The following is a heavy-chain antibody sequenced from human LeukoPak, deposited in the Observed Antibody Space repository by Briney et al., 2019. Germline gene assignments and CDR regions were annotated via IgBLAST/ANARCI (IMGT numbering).Heavy chain of an antibody. CDR2: ISWNSGSI. D-gene: IGHD2-21*02. CDR3: ARGSVVTSWAFDI. Sequence: PGGSLRLSCAASGFTFDDYAMHWVRHAPGKGLEWVSGISWNSGSIGYADSVKGRFTISRDGSKNTLYLQMNSLRVEDTAVYYCARGSVVTSWAFDIWGQGTMVTVSS. CDR1: GFTFDDYA. J-gene: IGHJ3*02. V-gene: IGHV3-9*01.